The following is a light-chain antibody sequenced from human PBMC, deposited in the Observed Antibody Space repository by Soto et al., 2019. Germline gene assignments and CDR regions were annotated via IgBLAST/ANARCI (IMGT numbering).Light chain of an antibody. CDR3: SSFAGSNNVI. CDR1: SSDIGGYKY. J-gene: IGLJ2*01. V-gene: IGLV2-8*01. CDR2: EVS. Sequence: QSVLTQPPSASGSPGQSVTISCTGTSSDIGGYKYVSWYQMHPGKAPKLMIYEVSKRPSGVPDRFSGSKSGNTASLTVSGLQAEDEADYYCSSFAGSNNVIFGGGTQLTVL.